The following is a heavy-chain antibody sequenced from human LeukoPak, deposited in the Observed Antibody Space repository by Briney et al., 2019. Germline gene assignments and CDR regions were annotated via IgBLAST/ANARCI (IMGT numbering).Heavy chain of an antibody. D-gene: IGHD2-21*02. J-gene: IGHJ5*02. V-gene: IGHV3-74*01. CDR1: GFTFSNYW. CDR2: IDSEGKST. Sequence: GGSLRLSCAASGFTFSNYWMHWVRQAPGKGLVWVSRIDSEGKSTNYADSVKGRFTISRDNAKNTLYLQMNRLRVEDTAVYYCVRDKEVVTGIGWFDPWGQGTLVTVSS. CDR3: VRDKEVVTGIGWFDP.